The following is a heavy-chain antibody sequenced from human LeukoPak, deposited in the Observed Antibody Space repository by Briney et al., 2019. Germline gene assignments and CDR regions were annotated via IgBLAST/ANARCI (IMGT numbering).Heavy chain of an antibody. J-gene: IGHJ4*02. CDR3: ARRLGGSGSYYY. CDR2: IYYSGST. Sequence: SETLSLACSVSSGSISSSIYYWGWIRQPPGKGLEWIGSIYYSGSTYYNPSLKSRVTISVDTSKNQFSLKLRSVTAADTAVYYCARRLGGSGSYYYWGQGTLVTVSS. V-gene: IGHV4-39*01. CDR1: SGSISSSIYY. D-gene: IGHD3-10*01.